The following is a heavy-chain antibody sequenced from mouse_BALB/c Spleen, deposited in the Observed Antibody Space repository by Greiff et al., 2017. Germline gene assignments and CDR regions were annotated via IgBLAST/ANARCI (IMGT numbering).Heavy chain of an antibody. CDR2: IDPSDSET. CDR1: GYSFTSYW. D-gene: IGHD2-1*01. V-gene: IGHV1S126*01. J-gene: IGHJ3*01. CDR3: ARSDGNYPAWFAY. Sequence: VKLVESGPQLVRPGASVKISCKASGYSFTSYWMHWVKQRPGQGLEWIGMIDPSDSETRLNQKFKDKATLTVDKSSSTAYMQLSSPTSEDSAVYYCARSDGNYPAWFAYWGQGTLVTVSA.